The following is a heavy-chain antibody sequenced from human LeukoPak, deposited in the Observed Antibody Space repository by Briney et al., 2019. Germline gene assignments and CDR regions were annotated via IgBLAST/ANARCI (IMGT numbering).Heavy chain of an antibody. D-gene: IGHD2-15*01. CDR3: AKSRRLGYCSGGSCFDDAFDI. Sequence: GGSLRLSCAASGFTFSSYGMHWVRQAPGKGLEWVAVISYDGSNKYYAYSVKGRFTISRDNSKNTLYLQMNSLRAEDTAVYYCAKSRRLGYCSGGSCFDDAFDIWGQGTMVTVSS. CDR2: ISYDGSNK. CDR1: GFTFSSYG. J-gene: IGHJ3*02. V-gene: IGHV3-30*18.